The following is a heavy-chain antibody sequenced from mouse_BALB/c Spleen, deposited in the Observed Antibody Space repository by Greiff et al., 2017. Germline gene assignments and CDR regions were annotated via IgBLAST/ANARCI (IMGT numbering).Heavy chain of an antibody. CDR3: ASRPGYGNLNAMDY. V-gene: IGHV5-17*02. CDR1: GFTFSSFG. CDR2: ISSGSSTI. J-gene: IGHJ4*01. D-gene: IGHD2-10*02. Sequence: EVQLVESGGGLVQPGGSRKLSCAASGFTFSSFGMHWVRQAPEKGLEWVAYISSGSSTIYYADTVKGRFPISRANPKNTLFLQMTSLRSEDTAMYYCASRPGYGNLNAMDYWGQGTSVTVSS.